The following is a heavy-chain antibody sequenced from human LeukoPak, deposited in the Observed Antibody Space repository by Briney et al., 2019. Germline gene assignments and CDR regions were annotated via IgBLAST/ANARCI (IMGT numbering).Heavy chain of an antibody. J-gene: IGHJ5*02. D-gene: IGHD2-15*01. CDR1: GYTYASYD. V-gene: IGHV1-8*03. CDR2: MNPNSGNT. CDR3: ARSGSDIVAPRGRFDP. Sequence: ASVKVSCKASGYTYASYDINWVRQATGQGLEWMGWMNPNSGNTGYAQKFQGRVTITRNTSISTAYMELSSLRSEDTAVYYCARSGSDIVAPRGRFDPWGQGTLVTVSS.